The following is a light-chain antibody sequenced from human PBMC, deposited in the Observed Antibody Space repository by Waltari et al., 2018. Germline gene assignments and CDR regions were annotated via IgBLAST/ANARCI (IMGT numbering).Light chain of an antibody. Sequence: QSALTQPASVSGSPGQSITISCTGTSSDIGFYNYVSWYQQHPGKAPKLMIFDVSERPSGVSNRFSGSKSGNTASLTISGLQAEDEADYYCNSYAGSSSWVFGGGTKLTAL. CDR2: DVS. J-gene: IGLJ3*02. V-gene: IGLV2-14*01. CDR1: SSDIGFYNY. CDR3: NSYAGSSSWV.